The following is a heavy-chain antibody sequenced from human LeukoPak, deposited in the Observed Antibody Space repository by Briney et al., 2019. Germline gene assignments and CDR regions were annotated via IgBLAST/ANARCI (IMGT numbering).Heavy chain of an antibody. CDR2: ISYDGSNK. CDR1: GFTFSSYA. CDR3: ARGRRVGSGSYYMDY. J-gene: IGHJ4*02. D-gene: IGHD3-10*01. V-gene: IGHV3-30-3*01. Sequence: GGSLRLSCAASGFTFSSYAMHWVRHAPGKGLEWVAFISYDGSNKYYADSVKGRFTISRDNSKNTLYLQMNSLRAEDTAVYYCARGRRVGSGSYYMDYWGQGTLVTVSS.